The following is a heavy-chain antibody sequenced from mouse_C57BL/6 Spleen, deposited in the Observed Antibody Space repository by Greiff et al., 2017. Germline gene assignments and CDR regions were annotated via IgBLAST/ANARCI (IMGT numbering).Heavy chain of an antibody. D-gene: IGHD4-1*01. CDR2: IWWDDDK. Sequence: QVTLKVSGPGILQPSQTLSLTCSFSGFSLSTFGMGVGWIRQPPGKGLEWLAHIWWDDDKYYNPALKSPLTISKDTSKNQVFLKIATVDTADTATYYCARITGTRDWDFDVWGTGTTVTVAS. J-gene: IGHJ1*03. CDR1: GFSLSTFGMG. CDR3: ARITGTRDWDFDV. V-gene: IGHV8-8*01.